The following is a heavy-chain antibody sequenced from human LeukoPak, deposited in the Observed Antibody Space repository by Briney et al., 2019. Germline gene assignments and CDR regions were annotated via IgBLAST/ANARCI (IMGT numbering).Heavy chain of an antibody. CDR1: GYTFTGYY. CDR3: ARPYSSGWRDNWFDP. D-gene: IGHD6-19*01. J-gene: IGHJ5*02. CDR2: INPNSGGT. V-gene: IGHV1-2*02. Sequence: ASVKVSCKASGYTFTGYYMHWVRQAPGQGLEWMGWINPNSGGTNYAQKFQGRVTMTRDTSISTAYMELSRLRSDDTAVYYCARPYSSGWRDNWFDPWGQGTLVTVSS.